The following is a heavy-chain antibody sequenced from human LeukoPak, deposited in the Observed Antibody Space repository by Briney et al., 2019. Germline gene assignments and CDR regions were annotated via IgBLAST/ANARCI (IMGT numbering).Heavy chain of an antibody. CDR2: IYSGGST. J-gene: IGHJ4*02. CDR1: GFTVSSNY. CDR3: ARETIDEAAGIDY. D-gene: IGHD6-13*01. V-gene: IGHV3-53*01. Sequence: GGSLRLSCAASGFTVSSNYMSWVRQAPGKGLEWVSVIYSGGSTYYADSVKGRFTISRDNSKNTLYLQMNSLRAEDTAVYYCARETIDEAAGIDYWGQGTLVTVPS.